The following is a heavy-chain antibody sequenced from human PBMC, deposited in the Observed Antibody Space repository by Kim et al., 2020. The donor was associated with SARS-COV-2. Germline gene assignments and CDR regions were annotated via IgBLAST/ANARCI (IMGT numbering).Heavy chain of an antibody. Sequence: GRFTISRDNSKNTLYLQMNILRAEDTAVYYCAKEGGKYGDYNSYYYGMDVWGQGTTVTVSS. J-gene: IGHJ6*02. CDR3: AKEGGKYGDYNSYYYGMDV. D-gene: IGHD4-17*01. V-gene: IGHV3-30*02.